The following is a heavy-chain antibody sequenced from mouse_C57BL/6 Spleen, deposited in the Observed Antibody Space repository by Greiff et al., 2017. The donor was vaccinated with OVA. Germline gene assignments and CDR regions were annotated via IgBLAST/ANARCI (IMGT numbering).Heavy chain of an antibody. CDR2: ISYDGSN. J-gene: IGHJ4*01. V-gene: IGHV3-6*01. D-gene: IGHD1-1*01. Sequence: EVQLQESGPGLVKPSQSLSLTCSVTGYSITSGYYWNWIRQFPGNKLEWMGYISYDGSNNYHPSLKNRISITRATSKNQFFLKLNSVTTEDTATYYCASNYGSSYYAMDYWGQGTSVTVSS. CDR3: ASNYGSSYYAMDY. CDR1: GYSITSGYY.